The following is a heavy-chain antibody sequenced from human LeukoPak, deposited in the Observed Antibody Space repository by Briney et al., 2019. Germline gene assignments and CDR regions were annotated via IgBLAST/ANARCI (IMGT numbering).Heavy chain of an antibody. V-gene: IGHV3-48*01. CDR1: GFTFSSYA. CDR3: ARVLWFGIGYYYMDV. Sequence: GGSLRLSCAASGFTFSSYAMSWVRQAPGKGLEWVSYISSSHDINYADSVRGRFTISRDNARNALYMQMNSLRAEDTAVYYCARVLWFGIGYYYMDVWGKGTTVTVSS. D-gene: IGHD3-10*01. CDR2: ISSSHDI. J-gene: IGHJ6*03.